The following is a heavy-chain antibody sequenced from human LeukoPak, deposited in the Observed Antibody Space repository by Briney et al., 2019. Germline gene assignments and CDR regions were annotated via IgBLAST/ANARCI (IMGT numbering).Heavy chain of an antibody. J-gene: IGHJ5*02. CDR1: GASISNYY. V-gene: IGHV4-59*08. CDR3: ARPVAAGRKPFDP. Sequence: PSETLSLTCTVSGASISNYYWSWIWQPPGRGLEWIADIYYTGNTNYNPSLKSRVTISVDTSKNLFSLKLSSVTAADTAVYYCARPVAAGRKPFDPWGQGTLVTVSS. D-gene: IGHD6-13*01. CDR2: IYYTGNT.